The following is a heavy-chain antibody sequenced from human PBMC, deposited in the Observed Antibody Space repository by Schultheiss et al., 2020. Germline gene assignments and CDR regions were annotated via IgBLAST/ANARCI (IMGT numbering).Heavy chain of an antibody. V-gene: IGHV4-39*02. CDR3: ARETRGGFGELFWFDP. D-gene: IGHD3-10*01. Sequence: SETLSLTCTVSGGSISSSSYYWGWIRQPPGKGLEWIGSIYYSGSTYYNPSLKSRVTISVDTSKNQFSLKLSSVTAADTAVYYCARETRGGFGELFWFDPWGQGTLVTVSS. J-gene: IGHJ5*02. CDR2: IYYSGST. CDR1: GGSISSSSYY.